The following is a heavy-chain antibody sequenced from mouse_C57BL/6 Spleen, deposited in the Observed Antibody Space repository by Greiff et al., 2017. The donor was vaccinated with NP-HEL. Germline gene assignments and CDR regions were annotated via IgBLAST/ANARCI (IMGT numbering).Heavy chain of an antibody. Sequence: EVQLLESVAALVRPGASVKLSCTASGFNLNNTYMHWVKQRPEQGLEWIGRIDPANGNTNYFSKFQGKPTITADTSSNTAYLQLSSLTSEDAAIYYCARRGYYYAMGYWGQGASVTVSS. V-gene: IGHV14-3*01. CDR2: IDPANGNT. CDR1: GFNLNNTY. CDR3: ARRGYYYAMGY. J-gene: IGHJ4*01.